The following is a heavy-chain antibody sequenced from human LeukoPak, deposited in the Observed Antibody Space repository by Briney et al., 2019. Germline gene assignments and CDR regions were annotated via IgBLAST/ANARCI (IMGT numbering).Heavy chain of an antibody. D-gene: IGHD3-22*01. CDR2: ISAYNGNT. CDR3: ARERDYYDSSGYDH. CDR1: GYTFTSYG. J-gene: IGHJ4*02. Sequence: ASVKVSCETSGYTFTSYGISWVRQAPGQGLEWMGWISAYNGNTNYAQKLQGRVTMTTDTSTSTAYMGLRSLRSDDTAVYYCARERDYYDSSGYDHWGQGTLVTVSS. V-gene: IGHV1-18*01.